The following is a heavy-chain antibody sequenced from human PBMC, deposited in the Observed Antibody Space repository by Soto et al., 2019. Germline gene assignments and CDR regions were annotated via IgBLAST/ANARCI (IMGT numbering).Heavy chain of an antibody. J-gene: IGHJ6*02. CDR2: IYYTGSS. V-gene: IGHV4-39*01. D-gene: IGHD3-9*01. Sequence: QLHLQESGPGLVKPSETLSLTCTVSGGSIISTSYYWGWIRQPPGKGLEWIGHIYYTGSSNYNPSLKSRVTISADTSKRQFSLKLKSVTAADTAIYFCGRLIPYYDLLTAFMDVWGQGTTVTVSS. CDR1: GGSIISTSYY. CDR3: GRLIPYYDLLTAFMDV.